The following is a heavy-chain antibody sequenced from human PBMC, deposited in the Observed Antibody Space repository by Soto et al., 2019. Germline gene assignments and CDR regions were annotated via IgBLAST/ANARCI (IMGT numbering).Heavy chain of an antibody. CDR2: FGTAADP. CDR1: GFTISSYD. V-gene: IGHV3-13*05. Sequence: GGSLRLSCAASGFTISSYDMHWVRQATGKGLEWVSAFGTAADPYYPGPVKGRFTISREKAKTSLYLQMNCLRAGDTAVYYCARSLRYDFWRGYYRGNYYYYGMDVLGQGTTVTVSS. D-gene: IGHD3-3*01. CDR3: ARSLRYDFWRGYYRGNYYYYGMDV. J-gene: IGHJ6*02.